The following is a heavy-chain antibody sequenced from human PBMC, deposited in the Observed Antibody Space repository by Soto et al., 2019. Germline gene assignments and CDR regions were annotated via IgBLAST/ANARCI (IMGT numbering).Heavy chain of an antibody. D-gene: IGHD5-12*01. CDR3: ARDLIMEMATIMRYYYYGMDV. Sequence: GGSLRLSCAASGLTFCSYAMHWVRQAPGKGLGRVAVISYDGSNKYYADSVKGRFTISRDNSKNTLYLQMNSLRAEDTAVYYCARDLIMEMATIMRYYYYGMDVWGQGTTVTVSS. CDR1: GLTFCSYA. CDR2: ISYDGSNK. J-gene: IGHJ6*02. V-gene: IGHV3-30-3*01.